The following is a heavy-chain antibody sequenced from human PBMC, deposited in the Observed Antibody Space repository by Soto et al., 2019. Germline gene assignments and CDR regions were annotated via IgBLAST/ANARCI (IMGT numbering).Heavy chain of an antibody. J-gene: IGHJ6*03. CDR1: GFTFGSYA. Sequence: VQLVESGGGLVQPGGSLRLSCAASGFTFGSYAMTWVRQAPGQGLEWVSGNSGGGSGRYYSDSVEARFTISRDNPKNLLYLQMNTLRVEDTGVYFCARVRYPSAPRRPLDYYFMDVWGNGTTITVSS. CDR3: ARVRYPSAPRRPLDYYFMDV. CDR2: NSGGGSGR. V-gene: IGHV3-23*04. D-gene: IGHD1-20*01.